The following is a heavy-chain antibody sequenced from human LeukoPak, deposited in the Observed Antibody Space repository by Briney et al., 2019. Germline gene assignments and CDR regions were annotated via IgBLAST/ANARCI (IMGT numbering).Heavy chain of an antibody. CDR3: AKPPGSSPNEYYYYGMDV. CDR1: GFTFSSYA. CDR2: ISGSGGST. J-gene: IGHJ6*02. Sequence: GGSLRLSCAASGFTFSSYAMSWVRQAPGKGLEWVSAISGSGGSTYYADSVKGRFTISRDNSKNTLYLQTNSLRAEDTAVYYCAKPPGSSPNEYYYYGMDVWGQGTTVTVSS. D-gene: IGHD6-6*01. V-gene: IGHV3-23*01.